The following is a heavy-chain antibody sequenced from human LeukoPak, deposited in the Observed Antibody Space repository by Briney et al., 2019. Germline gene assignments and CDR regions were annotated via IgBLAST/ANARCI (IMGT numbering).Heavy chain of an antibody. D-gene: IGHD4-17*01. CDR1: GGSISSGDYY. CDR3: ARVESSRDYGDYGPVYAFDI. J-gene: IGHJ3*02. CDR2: IYYSGST. Sequence: SQTLSLTCTVSGGSISSGDYYWSWIRQPPGKGLEWIGYIYYSGSTYYNPSLKSRVTISVDTSKNQFSLKLSSVTAADTAVYYCARVESSRDYGDYGPVYAFDIWGQGTMVTVSS. V-gene: IGHV4-30-4*01.